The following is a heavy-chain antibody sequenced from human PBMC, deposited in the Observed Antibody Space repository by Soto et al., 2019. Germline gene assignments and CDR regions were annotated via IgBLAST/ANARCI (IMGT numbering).Heavy chain of an antibody. D-gene: IGHD2-15*01. J-gene: IGHJ4*02. CDR1: GFTFSTYG. CDR3: TKQYGGNNPGRYFHF. V-gene: IGHV3-33*06. Sequence: GGSLRLSCAASGFTFSTYGMHWVRQAPGKGLEWVAVIWHDGSQKYYADSVKGRFNISRDNSKNTVDLQMNSLRADDTAVYRCTKQYGGNNPGRYFHFWGQGTLVTVSS. CDR2: IWHDGSQK.